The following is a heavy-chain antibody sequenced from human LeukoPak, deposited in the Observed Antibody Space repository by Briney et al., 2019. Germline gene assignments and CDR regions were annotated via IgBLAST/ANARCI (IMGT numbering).Heavy chain of an antibody. CDR3: ARHGPTDLWSGYQFDS. D-gene: IGHD3-3*01. Sequence: PSETLCLSCAVSGVSISDINHYWGWIRQPPGKELEWFGSICDTGRTFYNPSPKSRVTISRDTSKNQFSLKLSSLTTADTSVYYCARHGPTDLWSGYQFDSWGQGTLITVSS. CDR2: ICDTGRT. V-gene: IGHV4-39*01. J-gene: IGHJ4*02. CDR1: GVSISDINHY.